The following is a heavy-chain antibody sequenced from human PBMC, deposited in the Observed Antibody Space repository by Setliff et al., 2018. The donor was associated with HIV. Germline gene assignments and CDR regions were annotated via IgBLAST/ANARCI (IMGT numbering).Heavy chain of an antibody. Sequence: VASVKVSCKASGYTFTSYAMNWVRQAPGQGLEWMGWINTKTGNPTYAQGFTGRFVLSLDTSVSTAYLQISSLKAEDTAVYYCARGNVVAPAAMPGDIWGQGTVVTVSS. D-gene: IGHD2-2*01. CDR3: ARGNVVAPAAMPGDI. CDR2: INTKTGNP. J-gene: IGHJ3*02. V-gene: IGHV7-4-1*02. CDR1: GYTFTSYA.